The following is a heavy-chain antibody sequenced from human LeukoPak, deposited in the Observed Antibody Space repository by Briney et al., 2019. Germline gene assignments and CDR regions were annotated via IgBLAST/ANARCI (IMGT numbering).Heavy chain of an antibody. J-gene: IGHJ4*02. D-gene: IGHD1-26*01. CDR2: MNPNSGNT. CDR1: GYTFTSYD. V-gene: IGHV1-8*01. CDR3: ARGSIESGSYYYYFDY. Sequence: ASVKVSCKASGYTFTSYDINWVRQATGQGLEWMGWMNPNSGNTGYAQKFQGRVTMTRNTSISTAYMGLSSLRSEDTAVYYCARGSIESGSYYYYFDYWGQGTLVTVSS.